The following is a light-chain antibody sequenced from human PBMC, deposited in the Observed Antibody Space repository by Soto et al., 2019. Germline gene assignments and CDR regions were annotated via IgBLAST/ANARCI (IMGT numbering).Light chain of an antibody. Sequence: DIVVTQSPLSLPVTPRETASISCRSSQSPLHSNGYNYLDWYLQKPGQSPQLLIYLGSNRASVVPDRFSGSGSVTDFTLKISRVEAEDVVVYYCMHPLQIPFTFGHGTKLEIK. CDR1: QSPLHSNGYNY. V-gene: IGKV2-28*01. CDR3: MHPLQIPFT. J-gene: IGKJ2*01. CDR2: LGS.